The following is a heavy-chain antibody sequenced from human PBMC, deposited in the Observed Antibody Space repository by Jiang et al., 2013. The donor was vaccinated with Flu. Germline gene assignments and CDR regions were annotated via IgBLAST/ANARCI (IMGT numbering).Heavy chain of an antibody. J-gene: IGHJ3*02. Sequence: VSCKASGYTFTSYGISWVRQAPGQGLEWMGWIGAYNGNTNYAQKLQGRVTMTTDTSTSTAYMELRSLRSDDTAVYYCARPQITFGLEAFDIWGQGTMVTVSS. V-gene: IGHV1-18*01. CDR3: ARPQITFGLEAFDI. CDR2: IGAYNGNT. CDR1: GYTFTSYG. D-gene: IGHD3-16*01.